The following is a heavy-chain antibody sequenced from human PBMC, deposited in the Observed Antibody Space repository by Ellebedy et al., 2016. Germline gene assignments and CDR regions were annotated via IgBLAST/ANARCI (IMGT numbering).Heavy chain of an antibody. CDR2: VNQDGSDK. CDR1: GFSFSNHY. CDR3: ARNPGDCYSCGY. D-gene: IGHD2-21*02. Sequence: GESLKISCAASGFSFSNHYMAWVRQGPGKGLEWVAHVNQDGSDKFYVDSVKGRFSVSRDNAKNSLFLQMNSLRAEDTAVYYCARNPGDCYSCGYWGQGTLVTVSS. V-gene: IGHV3-7*03. J-gene: IGHJ4*02.